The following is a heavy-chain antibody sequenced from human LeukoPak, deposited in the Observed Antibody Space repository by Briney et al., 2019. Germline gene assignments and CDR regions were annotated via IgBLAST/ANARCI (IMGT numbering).Heavy chain of an antibody. CDR2: ISAYNGNT. CDR1: GYTFTSYG. J-gene: IGHJ4*02. CDR3: ARVGRITMVRGVIAYHFDY. D-gene: IGHD3-10*01. V-gene: IGHV1-18*01. Sequence: ASVKVSCKASGYTFTSYGISWVRQAPGQGLEWMGWISAYNGNTNYAQKLQGRVTMTTDTSTSTAYMELRSLRSDDTAVYYCARVGRITMVRGVIAYHFDYWGQGTLVTVSS.